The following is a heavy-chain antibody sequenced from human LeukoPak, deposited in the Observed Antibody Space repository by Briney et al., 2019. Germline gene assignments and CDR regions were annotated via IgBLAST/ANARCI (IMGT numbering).Heavy chain of an antibody. V-gene: IGHV3-21*04. D-gene: IGHD5-18*01. CDR3: AKAGRGYSYGTYDY. Sequence: GGSLRLSCAASGFTFSSYSMNWVRQAPGKGLEWVSSISSSSSYIYYADSVKGRFTISRDNSKNTLYLQMNSLRAEDTAVYYCAKAGRGYSYGTYDYWGQGTLVTVSS. CDR1: GFTFSSYS. J-gene: IGHJ4*02. CDR2: ISSSSSYI.